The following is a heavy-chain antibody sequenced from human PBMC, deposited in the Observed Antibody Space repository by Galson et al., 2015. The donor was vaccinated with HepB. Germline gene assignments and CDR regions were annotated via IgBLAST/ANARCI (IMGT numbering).Heavy chain of an antibody. D-gene: IGHD2-15*01. CDR3: AREVGAHCSGGSCYLLKVGKRSYWYFDL. V-gene: IGHV1-69*06. J-gene: IGHJ2*01. Sequence: SVKVSCKASGGTFSSYAISWVRQAPGQGLEWMGRIIPIFGTANYAQKSQGRVTITADKSTSTAYMELSSLRSEDTAVYYCAREVGAHCSGGSCYLLKVGKRSYWYFDLWGRGTLVTVSS. CDR2: IIPIFGTA. CDR1: GGTFSSYA.